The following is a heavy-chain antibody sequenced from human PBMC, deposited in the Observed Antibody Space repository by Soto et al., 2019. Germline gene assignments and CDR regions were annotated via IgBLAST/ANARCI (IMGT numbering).Heavy chain of an antibody. Sequence: QVQLQESGPGLVKASETLSLTCTVSGGSMFSYYWSWIRQPAGKGLEWIARIYGIGGTNYNPSLKSRVTMSLDTSKNKFSLRLTSVTAADTAVYYCAREGASSYASRHFDNWGPGTLVTVSS. J-gene: IGHJ4*02. CDR1: GGSMFSYY. CDR3: AREGASSYASRHFDN. V-gene: IGHV4-4*07. D-gene: IGHD3-16*01. CDR2: IYGIGGT.